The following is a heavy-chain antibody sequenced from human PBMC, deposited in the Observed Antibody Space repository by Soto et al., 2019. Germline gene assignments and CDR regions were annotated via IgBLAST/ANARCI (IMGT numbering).Heavy chain of an antibody. CDR2: ILSKAGNYAT. CDR3: IRGGSPYYYDY. J-gene: IGHJ4*02. CDR1: GFIFSGSA. Sequence: VQLVESGGGLVQPGGSLKLSCAASGFIFSGSAVHWVRQASGKGLEWVGRILSKAGNYATAYPASMKGRFTISRDDSENTAFLKMNSLKTEDTAVYYCIRGGSPYYYDYWGQGTLVAVSS. V-gene: IGHV3-73*01.